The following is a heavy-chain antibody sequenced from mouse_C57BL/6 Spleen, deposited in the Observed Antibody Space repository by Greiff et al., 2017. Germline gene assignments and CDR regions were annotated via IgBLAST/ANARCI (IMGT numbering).Heavy chain of an antibody. CDR2: ISSGSSTI. Sequence: EVQLVESGGGLVKPGGSLKLSCAASGFTFSDYGMHWVRQAPETGLEWVAYISSGSSTIYYADTVKGRLTISRDNAKNTLFLQMTSLRSEDTAIYYCARGPRYGRAIDYWGQGTSVTVSS. V-gene: IGHV5-17*01. J-gene: IGHJ4*01. CDR1: GFTFSDYG. D-gene: IGHD2-12*01. CDR3: ARGPRYGRAIDY.